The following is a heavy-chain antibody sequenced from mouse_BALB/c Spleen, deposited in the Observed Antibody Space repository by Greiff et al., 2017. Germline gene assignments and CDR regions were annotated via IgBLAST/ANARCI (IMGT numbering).Heavy chain of an antibody. V-gene: IGHV5-6-5*01. D-gene: IGHD1-2*01. J-gene: IGHJ2*01. CDR3: AREQFTTALDY. CDR2: ISSGGST. Sequence: EVQLVESGGGLVKPGGSLKLSCAASGFTFSSYAMSWVRQTPEKRLEWVASISSGGSTYYPDSVKGRFTISRDNARNILYLQMSSLRSEDTAMYYCAREQFTTALDYWGQGTTLTVSS. CDR1: GFTFSSYA.